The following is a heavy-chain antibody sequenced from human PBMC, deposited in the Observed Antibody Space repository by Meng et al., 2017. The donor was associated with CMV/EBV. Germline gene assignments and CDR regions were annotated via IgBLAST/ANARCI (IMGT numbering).Heavy chain of an antibody. CDR1: GYTFTSDG. Sequence: QVQLWESWAEVTQPGVSVKVSCKASGYTFTSDGISWVRQAPGQGLEWMGWISAYNGNTNYAQKLQGRVTMTTDTSTSTAYMELRSLRSDDTAVYFCARVGGGNWFDPWGQGTLVTVSS. CDR3: ARVGGGNWFDP. J-gene: IGHJ5*02. V-gene: IGHV1-18*01. D-gene: IGHD3-16*01. CDR2: ISAYNGNT.